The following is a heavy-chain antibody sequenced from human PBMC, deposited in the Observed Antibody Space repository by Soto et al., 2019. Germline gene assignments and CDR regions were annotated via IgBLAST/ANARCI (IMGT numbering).Heavy chain of an antibody. D-gene: IGHD6-13*01. J-gene: IGHJ6*02. V-gene: IGHV1-69*12. CDR1: GGTFSSYA. CDR3: ARGSDSSSWRHYYYGMDV. Sequence: QVQLVQSGAEVKKPGSSVKVSCKASGGTFSSYAISWVRQAPGQGLEWMGGIIPIFGTANYAQKFQGRVTSSADEATSTAYMELSSRGAEDTAVYYCARGSDSSSWRHYYYGMDVWGQGTTVTVSS. CDR2: IIPIFGTA.